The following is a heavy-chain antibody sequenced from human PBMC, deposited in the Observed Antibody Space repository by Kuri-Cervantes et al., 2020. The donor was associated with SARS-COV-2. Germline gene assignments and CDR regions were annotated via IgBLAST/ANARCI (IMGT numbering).Heavy chain of an antibody. CDR2: IYTSGST. D-gene: IGHD5-24*01. Sequence: LRLSCTVTGGSINSPAYFWAWIRQAPGKGLEWIGSIYTSGSTNYNPSLKSRVTISVDTSKNQFSLKLSSVTAADTAVYYCARGARLGDGYNWYFDYWGQGTLVTVSS. V-gene: IGHV4-61*02. J-gene: IGHJ4*02. CDR3: ARGARLGDGYNWYFDY. CDR1: GGSINSPAYF.